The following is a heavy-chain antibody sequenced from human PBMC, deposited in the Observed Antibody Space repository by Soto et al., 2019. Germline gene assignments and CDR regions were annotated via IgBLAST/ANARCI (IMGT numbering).Heavy chain of an antibody. CDR1: GYTFTTYG. Sequence: GASVKVSCKASGYTFTTYGSSWVRQAPGQGLEWMGWINTHNGNTNYAQNFQGRVIMTADTSTSTAYMELRSLRSDDTAVYYCTREGSAPYYYYGMDAWGQGTTVTVSS. CDR2: INTHNGNT. CDR3: TREGSAPYYYYGMDA. D-gene: IGHD3-10*01. J-gene: IGHJ6*02. V-gene: IGHV1-18*01.